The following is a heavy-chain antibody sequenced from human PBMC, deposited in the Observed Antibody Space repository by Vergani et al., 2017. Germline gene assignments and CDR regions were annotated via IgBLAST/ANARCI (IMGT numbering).Heavy chain of an antibody. J-gene: IGHJ6*02. CDR2: IKSTFDRGTT. CDR3: TTDPRYCGDGSCYWLRDHHYYGMDV. V-gene: IGHV3-15*07. CDR1: GFSFRNAW. Sequence: VHLVESGGGVVQPGGSLRLSCVASGFSFRNAWMNWVRRTPGKGLEWVGRIKSTFDRGTTDYAAAVKGRFTISRDDSKNTLFLQMNGLKTEDIGVYYCTTDPRYCGDGSCYWLRDHHYYGMDVWGQGTTVTVSS. D-gene: IGHD2-21*01.